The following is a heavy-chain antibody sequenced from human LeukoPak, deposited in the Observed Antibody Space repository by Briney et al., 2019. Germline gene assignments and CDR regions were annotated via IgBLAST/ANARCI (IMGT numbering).Heavy chain of an antibody. J-gene: IGHJ4*02. CDR2: ISVYNGNT. V-gene: IGHV1-18*01. Sequence: ASVKETLMSSGYTFTNYGITWVRQAPGQGLEWMGWISVYNGNTNYAQKLQGRVTMTTDTSTSTAYLELRSLRSDDTAIYYCARDREAAGQQFPDCLGQRSPVAVSS. CDR3: ARDREAAGQQFPDC. CDR1: GYTFTNYG. D-gene: IGHD6-13*01.